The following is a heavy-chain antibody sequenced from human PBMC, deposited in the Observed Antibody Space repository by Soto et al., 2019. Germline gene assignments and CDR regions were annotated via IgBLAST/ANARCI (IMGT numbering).Heavy chain of an antibody. CDR3: ARDGAPGYCSGGSCEKYGMDV. V-gene: IGHV6-1*01. J-gene: IGHJ6*02. D-gene: IGHD2-15*01. CDR2: TYYRSKWYN. CDR1: GDSVSSNSAA. Sequence: SQTLSLTCAISGDSVSSNSAAWNWIRQSPSRGLEWLGRTYYRSKWYNDYAVSVKSRITINPDTSKNQFSLQLNSVTPEDTAVYYCARDGAPGYCSGGSCEKYGMDVWGQGTTVTVSS.